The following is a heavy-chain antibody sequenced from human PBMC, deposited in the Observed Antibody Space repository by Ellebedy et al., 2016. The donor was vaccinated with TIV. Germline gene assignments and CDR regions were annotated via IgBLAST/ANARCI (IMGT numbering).Heavy chain of an antibody. CDR2: IGGNGGST. D-gene: IGHD3/OR15-3a*01. V-gene: IGHV3-23*01. J-gene: IGHJ4*02. Sequence: GGSLRLSXAASGFTFSNYAMSWVRQAPGKGLAWVSAIGGNGGSTYYADSVRGRFTISRDNSKSTVYLQMNSLRGEDTAVYYCAKGEWTGSKPRFEYWGQGTPVTVSS. CDR1: GFTFSNYA. CDR3: AKGEWTGSKPRFEY.